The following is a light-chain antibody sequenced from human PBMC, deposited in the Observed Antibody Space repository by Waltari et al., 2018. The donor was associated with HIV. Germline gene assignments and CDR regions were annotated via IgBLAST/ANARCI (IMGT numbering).Light chain of an antibody. CDR3: QQYFATPVT. CDR2: WAS. CDR1: QSVLDTSKNKNY. V-gene: IGKV4-1*01. Sequence: DTVMTQSPDALAVSLGERATINCTSSQSVLDTSKNKNYLAWYQQKPGQPPRVLLYWASTRESGVPDRFSGSGSATDFSLTISSLQAEDVAVYYCQQYFATPVTFGGGTKVEIK. J-gene: IGKJ4*01.